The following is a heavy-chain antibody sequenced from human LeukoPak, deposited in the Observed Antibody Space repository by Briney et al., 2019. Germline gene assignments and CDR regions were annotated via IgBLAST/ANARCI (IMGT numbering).Heavy chain of an antibody. Sequence: PPGGSLRLSCAASGFTFSSYAMSWVRQAPGKGLEWVSAISGGGGATYYAFSVKGRITISRDNSKNTLYLQMSSLRAEDTAVYYCAKDSSSSPYYFDYWGQGTLVTVSS. CDR2: ISGGGGAT. D-gene: IGHD6-6*01. J-gene: IGHJ4*02. V-gene: IGHV3-23*01. CDR1: GFTFSSYA. CDR3: AKDSSSSPYYFDY.